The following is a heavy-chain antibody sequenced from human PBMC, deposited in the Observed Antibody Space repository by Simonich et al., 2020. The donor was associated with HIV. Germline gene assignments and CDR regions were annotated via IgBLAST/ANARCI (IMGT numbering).Heavy chain of an antibody. V-gene: IGHV4-38-2*01. CDR3: GRTNYGSGIDY. D-gene: IGHD3-10*01. CDR2: YHHGSS. J-gene: IGHJ4*02. CDR1: GYSVSSAYY. Sequence: QVQLQESGPGLVKPSETLSLTCAVSGYSVSSAYYWGWTRQPPGKGLEWIGTYHHGSSHYTPSLKSRLTISVDMSKNQVYLNLSSVTAADTAVYYCGRTNYGSGIDYWGQGTLVTVSS.